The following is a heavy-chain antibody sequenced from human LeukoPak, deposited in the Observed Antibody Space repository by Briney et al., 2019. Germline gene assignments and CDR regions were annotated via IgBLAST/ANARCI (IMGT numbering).Heavy chain of an antibody. CDR1: GFTFSTHY. J-gene: IGHJ4*02. D-gene: IGHD3-16*01. CDR2: INQDGSEK. CDR3: AKEGFLITFGKGYFDY. Sequence: GGSLRLSCAASGFTFSTHYMSWVRQAPGKGLEWVANINQDGSEKYYVDSVKGRFTISRDSAKNSLYLQMNSLRAEDTAVYYCAKEGFLITFGKGYFDYWGQGTLVTVSS. V-gene: IGHV3-7*01.